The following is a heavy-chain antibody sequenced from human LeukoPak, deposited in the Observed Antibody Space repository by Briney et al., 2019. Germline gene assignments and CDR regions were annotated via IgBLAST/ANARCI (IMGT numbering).Heavy chain of an antibody. D-gene: IGHD6-6*01. J-gene: IGHJ4*02. V-gene: IGHV4-59*08. CDR2: IYYSGST. Sequence: SETLSLTCTVSGGSISSYYWSWIRQPPGKGLEWIGYIYYSGSTYYNPSLKSRVTISVDTSKNQFSLKLSSVTAADTAVYYCARAEGYSSSPGGYFDYWGQGTLVTVSS. CDR1: GGSISSYY. CDR3: ARAEGYSSSPGGYFDY.